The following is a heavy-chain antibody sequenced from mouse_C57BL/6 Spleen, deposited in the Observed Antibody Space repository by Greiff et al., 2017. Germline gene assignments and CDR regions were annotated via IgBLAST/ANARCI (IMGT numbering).Heavy chain of an antibody. CDR3: ARGAPYDGYSGYFDY. Sequence: VQLKESGPGMVKPSQSLSLTCTVTGYSITSGYDWHWIRHFPGNKLEWMGYISYSGSTNYNPSLKSRISITHDTSKNHFFLKLNSVTTDDTATYSCARGAPYDGYSGYFDYWGQGTTLTVSS. D-gene: IGHD2-3*01. CDR1: GYSITSGYD. V-gene: IGHV3-1*01. J-gene: IGHJ2*01. CDR2: ISYSGST.